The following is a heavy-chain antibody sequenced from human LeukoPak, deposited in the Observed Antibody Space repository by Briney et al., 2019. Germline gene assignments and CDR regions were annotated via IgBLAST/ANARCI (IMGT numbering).Heavy chain of an antibody. CDR1: GFTFSSYA. Sequence: GGSLRLSCAASGFTFSSYAMPWVRQAPGKGLEWVAVISYDGSNKYYADSVKGRFTISRDNSKNTLYLQMNSLRAEDTAVYYCAKGGWELFDYFDYWGQGTLVTVSS. CDR2: ISYDGSNK. CDR3: AKGGWELFDYFDY. V-gene: IGHV3-30*04. D-gene: IGHD1-26*01. J-gene: IGHJ4*02.